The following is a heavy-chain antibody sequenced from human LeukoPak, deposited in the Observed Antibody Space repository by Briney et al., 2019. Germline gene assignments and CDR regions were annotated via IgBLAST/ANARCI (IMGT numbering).Heavy chain of an antibody. J-gene: IGHJ4*02. V-gene: IGHV4-59*01. Sequence: SETLSLTCTVSGGSISSYYWSCIRQPPGKGLEWIGYIYYSGSTNYNPSLKSRVTISVDTSKNQFSLKLSSVTAADTAVYYCARSSVAGTQIDYWGQGTLVTVSS. CDR2: IYYSGST. CDR3: ARSSVAGTQIDY. D-gene: IGHD6-19*01. CDR1: GGSISSYY.